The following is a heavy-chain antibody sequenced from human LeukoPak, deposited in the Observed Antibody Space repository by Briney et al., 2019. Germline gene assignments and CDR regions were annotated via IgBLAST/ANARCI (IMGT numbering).Heavy chain of an antibody. CDR1: GFTFSSYN. CDR2: IITSGSTM. CDR3: ARGHYGLDV. J-gene: IGHJ6*02. Sequence: GGSLRLSCAASGFTFSSYNMNWVRQAPGKGLEWVSYIITSGSTMYYADSVKGRFTISRDNAKHSLYLQMNSLRVEDTAVYYCARGHYGLDVWGQGTTVTVSS. V-gene: IGHV3-48*04.